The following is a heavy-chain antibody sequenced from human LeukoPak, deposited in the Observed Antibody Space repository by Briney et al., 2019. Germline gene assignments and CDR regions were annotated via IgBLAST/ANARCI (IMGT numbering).Heavy chain of an antibody. CDR3: VRDVDI. Sequence: GGSLRLSCTGSGFIFSIWMGWARQGPGKGLQWVASINRDGSEKHPVDSVKGRFTISRDNAKNSVYLQMNGLTVEDTAVYYCVRDVDIWGQGTLLTVSS. CDR2: INRDGSEK. V-gene: IGHV3-7*01. J-gene: IGHJ4*02. CDR1: GFIFSIW. D-gene: IGHD5-24*01.